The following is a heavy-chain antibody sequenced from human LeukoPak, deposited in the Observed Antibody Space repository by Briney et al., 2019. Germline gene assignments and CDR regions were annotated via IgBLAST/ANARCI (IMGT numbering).Heavy chain of an antibody. Sequence: GGSLRLYCAASGFIFDSYAMIWVRQAPGQGLQWVSSISGGFVTDYADSVKGRFTISRDNSKNTLYLQMDSLRDEDTALYYCSTRDYDVVRGAHWGQGTLVTVSS. J-gene: IGHJ4*02. CDR2: ISGGFVT. CDR1: GFIFDSYA. CDR3: STRDYDVVRGAH. D-gene: IGHD4-17*01. V-gene: IGHV3-23*01.